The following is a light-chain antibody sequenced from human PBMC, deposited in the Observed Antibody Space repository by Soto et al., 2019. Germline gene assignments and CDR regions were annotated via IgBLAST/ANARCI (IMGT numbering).Light chain of an antibody. J-gene: IGKJ1*01. Sequence: EIVMTQSPATLSVSTGERATLSFRAGQGVTTTFAWYQQKSGQSPRLLIYDVSTRATGVPARFSGTGSETDFTLTIRGLEPEDFAVYYCQQSSNWPRATFGQGNKVDIK. CDR3: QQSSNWPRAT. V-gene: IGKV3-11*01. CDR1: QGVTTT. CDR2: DVS.